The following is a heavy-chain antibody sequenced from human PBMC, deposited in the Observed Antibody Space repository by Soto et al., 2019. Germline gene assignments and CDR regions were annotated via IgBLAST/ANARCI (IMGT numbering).Heavy chain of an antibody. D-gene: IGHD4-4*01. CDR2: ISAYNGNT. Sequence: QVQLVQSGAEVKKPGASVKVSCKASGYTFTSYGISWVRQAPGQGLEWMGWISAYNGNTNYAQKLQGRVTMTTDTATSTAYIELRSLRSDDTAVYYCARLRRRVEMATVHFDYWGQGTLVTVSS. CDR1: GYTFTSYG. V-gene: IGHV1-18*01. J-gene: IGHJ4*02. CDR3: ARLRRRVEMATVHFDY.